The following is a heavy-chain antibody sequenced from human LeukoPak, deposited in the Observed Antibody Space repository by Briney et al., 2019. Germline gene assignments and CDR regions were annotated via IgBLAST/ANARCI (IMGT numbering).Heavy chain of an antibody. V-gene: IGHV1-18*01. D-gene: IGHD6-19*01. Sequence: ASVKVSCKASGYTFISYGINWVRQAPGQGLEWMGCISAYNGNTNYSQKVQGRVTMTTDTSTRTAYMELRSLRSDDTAVYYCARVSGSAAVAGTGWFDPWGQGTLVTVSS. CDR1: GYTFISYG. CDR3: ARVSGSAAVAGTGWFDP. CDR2: ISAYNGNT. J-gene: IGHJ5*02.